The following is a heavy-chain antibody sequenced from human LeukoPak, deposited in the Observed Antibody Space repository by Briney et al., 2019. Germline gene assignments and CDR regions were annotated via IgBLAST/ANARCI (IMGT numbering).Heavy chain of an antibody. Sequence: QSGGSLRLSCAASGFTFSSYWMSWVRQAPGKGLEWVANINQTGSEKYFVDSVKGRFTISRDNAKNSLYLQMNSLRAEDTAVYYCARVADDYFDYWGQGTLVTVSS. D-gene: IGHD6-19*01. V-gene: IGHV3-7*01. CDR3: ARVADDYFDY. CDR2: INQTGSEK. CDR1: GFTFSSYW. J-gene: IGHJ4*02.